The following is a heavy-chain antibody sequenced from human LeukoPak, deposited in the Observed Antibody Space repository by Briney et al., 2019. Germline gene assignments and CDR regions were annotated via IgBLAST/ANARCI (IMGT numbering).Heavy chain of an antibody. CDR2: IYYRGTT. CDR1: GDSISGFY. Sequence: SETLSLTCTVSGDSISGFYWNWIRQPPGKGLEWIGYIYYRGTTNYNPSLKSRVTISLDTSKNQFSLNLSSVTAADTAVYYCARDVTMVRGAQDYYGMDVWGQGTTVTVSS. D-gene: IGHD3-10*01. V-gene: IGHV4-59*12. CDR3: ARDVTMVRGAQDYYGMDV. J-gene: IGHJ6*02.